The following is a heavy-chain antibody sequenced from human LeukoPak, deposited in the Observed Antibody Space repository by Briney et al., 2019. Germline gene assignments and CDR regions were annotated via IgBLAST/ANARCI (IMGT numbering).Heavy chain of an antibody. CDR1: GYTFTGYY. CDR2: INPNSGGT. J-gene: IGHJ4*02. V-gene: IGHV1-2*02. CDR3: ARWGVLEWLLWSPEPGGGPYFFDY. Sequence: GASVKVSCKASGYTFTGYYMHWVRQAPGQALEWMGWINPNSGGTNYAQKFQGRVTMTRDTSISTAYMELSRLRSDDTAVYYCARWGVLEWLLWSPEPGGGPYFFDYWGQGTLVTVSS. D-gene: IGHD3-3*01.